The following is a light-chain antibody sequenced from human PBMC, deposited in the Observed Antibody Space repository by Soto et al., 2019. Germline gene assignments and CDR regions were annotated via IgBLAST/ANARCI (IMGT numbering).Light chain of an antibody. J-gene: IGLJ1*01. CDR1: SSDVGSYNR. CDR2: EVS. Sequence: QSALTQPPSVSGSPGQSVTISCTGTSSDVGSYNRVSWYQQPPGTAPKLMISEVSNRPSGVPDRFSGSKSGNTASLTISGLQAEDEAEYYCSSYTSSSTYVFGTGTKLTVL. V-gene: IGLV2-18*02. CDR3: SSYTSSSTYV.